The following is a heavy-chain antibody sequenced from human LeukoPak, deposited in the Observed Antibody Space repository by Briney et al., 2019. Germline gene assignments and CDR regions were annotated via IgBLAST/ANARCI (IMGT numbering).Heavy chain of an antibody. V-gene: IGHV1-46*01. CDR1: GYTFTSYY. J-gene: IGHJ4*02. Sequence: ASVKVSCKASGYTFTSYYMHWVRQAPGQGLEWMGIINPSAGSTSYAQKFQGRVTMTRDTSTSTVYMELSSLGSEDTAVYYCARDLGIAARPDYFDYWGQGTLVTVSS. D-gene: IGHD6-6*01. CDR2: INPSAGST. CDR3: ARDLGIAARPDYFDY.